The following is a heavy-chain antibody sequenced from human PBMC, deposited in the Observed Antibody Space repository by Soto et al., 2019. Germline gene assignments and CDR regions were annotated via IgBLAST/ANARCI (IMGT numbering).Heavy chain of an antibody. CDR1: GFTYSTYT. J-gene: IGHJ4*02. CDR2: ISYDGSNK. CDR3: ARDKRDLRFLEWSYYFDY. D-gene: IGHD3-3*01. V-gene: IGHV3-30-3*01. Sequence: GESLKISCAASGFTYSTYTMHWVRQAPGKGLEWVAVISYDGSNKYYADSVKGRFTISRDNSKNTLYLQLNSLRAEDTAVYYCARDKRDLRFLEWSYYFDYWGQGTLVTVSS.